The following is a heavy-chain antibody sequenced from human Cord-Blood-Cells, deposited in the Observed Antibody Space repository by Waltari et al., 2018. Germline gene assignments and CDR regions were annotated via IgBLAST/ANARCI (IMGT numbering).Heavy chain of an antibody. CDR1: GGSISSSSYY. CDR3: ARPSHKVSSYYYYGMDV. V-gene: IGHV4-39*01. J-gene: IGHJ6*02. Sequence: QLQLQESGPGLVKPSETLSLTCTVSGGSISSSSYYWGWLRQPPGKGLEWIGIIYYSGSTYYNPSLKSRVTISVDTSKNQFSLKLSSVTAADTAVYYCARPSHKVSSYYYYGMDVWGQGTTVTVSS. CDR2: IYYSGST.